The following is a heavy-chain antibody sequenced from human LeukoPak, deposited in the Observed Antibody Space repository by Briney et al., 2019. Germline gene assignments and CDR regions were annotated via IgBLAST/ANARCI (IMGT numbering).Heavy chain of an antibody. J-gene: IGHJ4*02. CDR2: ISSSSSYI. CDR1: GFTFSSYS. V-gene: IGHV3-21*01. D-gene: IGHD3-10*01. CDR3: ARDEAGVTNY. Sequence: GGSLTLSCAASGFTFSSYSMNWVRQAPGKGLEWVSSISSSSSYIYYADSVKGRFTISRDNAKNSLYLQMNSLRAEDTAVYYCARDEAGVTNYWGQGTLVTVSS.